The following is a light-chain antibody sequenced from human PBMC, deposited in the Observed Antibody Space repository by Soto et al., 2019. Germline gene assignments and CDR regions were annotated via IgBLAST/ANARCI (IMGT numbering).Light chain of an antibody. CDR2: WAS. V-gene: IGKV4-1*01. Sequence: DIVMTQSPDSLAVSLGERATINCKSSQSFLFSSNNKNYLTWYQQKPGQPPKPLIYWASTRESGVPDRFSGSGSGTDFTLTISSLQAEDVAVYYCQQYYSTPVTFGGGTKVEIK. CDR3: QQYYSTPVT. CDR1: QSFLFSSNNKNY. J-gene: IGKJ4*01.